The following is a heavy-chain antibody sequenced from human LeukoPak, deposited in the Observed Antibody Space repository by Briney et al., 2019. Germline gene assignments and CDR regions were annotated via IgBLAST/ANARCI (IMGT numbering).Heavy chain of an antibody. CDR2: IHSGGST. CDR3: ARGGSSGNDYSSFDI. D-gene: IGHD5-12*01. V-gene: IGHV3-53*04. CDR1: DFTVSSYF. J-gene: IGHJ3*02. Sequence: GGSLRLSCAASDFTVSSYFMSWARQAPGKGLEWVSVIHSGGSTLYADSVKGRFTISRHNSKNTLYLQVNSLRPEDTAVYFCARGGSSGNDYSSFDIWGQGTMVTVSS.